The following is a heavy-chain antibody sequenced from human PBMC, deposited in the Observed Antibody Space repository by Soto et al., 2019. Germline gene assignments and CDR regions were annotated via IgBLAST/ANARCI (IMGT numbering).Heavy chain of an antibody. CDR3: ARGRKFLEWLLNRYVYYYYGMDV. D-gene: IGHD3-3*01. V-gene: IGHV1-69*06. Sequence: GASVKFYCKASGGTFSSYAISLVRQAPGQGLDWMGGIIPIFGTANYAQKFQGRVTITADKSTSTAYMELSSLRSEDTAVYYCARGRKFLEWLLNRYVYYYYGMDVWGQGTTVTVSS. J-gene: IGHJ6*02. CDR1: GGTFSSYA. CDR2: IIPIFGTA.